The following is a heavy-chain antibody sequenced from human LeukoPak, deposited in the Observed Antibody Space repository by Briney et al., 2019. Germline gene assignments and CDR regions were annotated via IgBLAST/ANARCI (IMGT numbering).Heavy chain of an antibody. J-gene: IGHJ4*01. CDR3: ARPDVSQGITI. CDR2: ISTNNGNT. V-gene: IGHV1-18*01. CDR1: GYTFTSSG. Sequence: GASVKVSCKASGYTFTSSGISWVRQAPGQGLQWMGWISTNNGNTNYAQKFQGRVTMTRDTSTSTAYMELRSLRPDDTAVYYCARPDVSQGITIWGHGTPVTVSS. D-gene: IGHD3-10*01.